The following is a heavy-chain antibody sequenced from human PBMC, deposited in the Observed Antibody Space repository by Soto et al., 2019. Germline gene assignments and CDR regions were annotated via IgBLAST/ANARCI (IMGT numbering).Heavy chain of an antibody. CDR1: GFTFSSYA. Sequence: GGSLRLSCAASGFTFSSYAMSWVRQAPGKGLEWVSAISGSGGSTYYADSVKGRFTISRDNSKNTLYLQMNSLRAEDTAVYYCAKVVAATAGSPEEYYYYGMDVWGQGTTVTVSS. D-gene: IGHD2-15*01. CDR2: ISGSGGST. V-gene: IGHV3-23*01. J-gene: IGHJ6*02. CDR3: AKVVAATAGSPEEYYYYGMDV.